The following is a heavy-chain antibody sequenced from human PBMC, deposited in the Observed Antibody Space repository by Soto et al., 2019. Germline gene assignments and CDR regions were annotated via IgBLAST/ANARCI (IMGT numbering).Heavy chain of an antibody. D-gene: IGHD4-17*01. CDR2: ITPVFGTA. CDR3: ARSLEGTTVTNWFDP. CDR1: GDTFNSYS. V-gene: IGHV1-69*01. Sequence: QVQLVQSGAEVKKPGSSVKVSCKPSGDTFNSYSLSWLRQAPGQRLEWMGGITPVFGTADYAQSFEDRLTITADDSTSTVYMELSSLRSDDTAVYYCARSLEGTTVTNWFDPWGKGALVTVSS. J-gene: IGHJ5*02.